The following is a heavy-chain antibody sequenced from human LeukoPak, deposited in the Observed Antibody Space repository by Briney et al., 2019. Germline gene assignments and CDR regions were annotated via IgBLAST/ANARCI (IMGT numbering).Heavy chain of an antibody. V-gene: IGHV4-4*07. CDR1: GGSISSYY. CDR3: ARVARSGSWASFDY. D-gene: IGHD1-26*01. CDR2: IYTSGST. J-gene: IGHJ4*02. Sequence: SETLSLTCTVSGGSISSYYWSWIRQPAGKGLEWIGRIYTSGSTNYNPSLKSRVTMSVDTSKNQFSLKLSSVTAADTAVYYCARVARSGSWASFDYWGQGTLVTVSS.